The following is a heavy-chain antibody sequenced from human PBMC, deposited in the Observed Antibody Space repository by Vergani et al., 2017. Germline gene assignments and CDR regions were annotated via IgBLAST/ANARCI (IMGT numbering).Heavy chain of an antibody. CDR1: GGSISRSSYY. D-gene: IGHD6-13*01. CDR2: IYYSGST. J-gene: IGHJ4*02. CDR3: ARRKAAAANFDY. Sequence: QLQLQESGPGLVKPSETLSLTCTVSGGSISRSSYYWGWIRQPPGKGLEWIGSIYYSGSTYYNPSLKSRVTISVDTSKNQFSPKLSSVTAADTAVYYCARRKAAAANFDYWGQGTLVTVSS. V-gene: IGHV4-39*01.